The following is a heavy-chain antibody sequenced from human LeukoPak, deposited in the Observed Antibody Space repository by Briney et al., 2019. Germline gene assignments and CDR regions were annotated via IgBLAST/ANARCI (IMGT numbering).Heavy chain of an antibody. CDR3: ARGQYCSGTSCYAYYYYYNMDV. V-gene: IGHV3-30*04. J-gene: IGHJ6*02. D-gene: IGHD2-2*01. Sequence: PGRSLRLSCAASGFTFSSQAVHWVRQAPGKGLEWVAVISNDGNNKYYGDSVKGRFTISRDNSKNTLYLLMNGLRADDTAVYYCARGQYCSGTSCYAYYYYYNMDVWGQGTTVTVSS. CDR2: ISNDGNNK. CDR1: GFTFSSQA.